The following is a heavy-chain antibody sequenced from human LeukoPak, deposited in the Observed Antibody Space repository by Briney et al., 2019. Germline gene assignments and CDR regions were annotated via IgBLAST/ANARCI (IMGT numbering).Heavy chain of an antibody. CDR3: ARAPSIVVVPAATTGMDWFDP. V-gene: IGHV3-11*01. CDR1: GFTLSDYY. D-gene: IGHD2-2*01. CDR2: IRSSGSTI. Sequence: GGSLRLSCAASGFTLSDYYMSWIRQAPGKGLEWVSYIRSSGSTIYYADSVKGRFTISRDHAKNSLYLQMNSLRAEDTAVYFCARAPSIVVVPAATTGMDWFDPWGQGTLVTVSS. J-gene: IGHJ5*02.